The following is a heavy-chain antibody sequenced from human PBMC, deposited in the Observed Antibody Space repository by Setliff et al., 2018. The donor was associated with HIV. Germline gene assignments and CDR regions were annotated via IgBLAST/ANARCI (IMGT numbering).Heavy chain of an antibody. D-gene: IGHD4-17*01. V-gene: IGHV4-59*01. CDR2: IFYTGTT. CDR3: ARDRPPSTVDMLGAFDI. CDR1: PGSISPFY. Sequence: SETLSLTCTVSPGSISPFYWSWMRQPPGKGLEWIGYIFYTGTTKYNPSLKSRVSMSVDMSKNQLSLKLKSVTAADTAVYYCARDRPPSTVDMLGAFDIWGQGTMVTVSS. J-gene: IGHJ3*02.